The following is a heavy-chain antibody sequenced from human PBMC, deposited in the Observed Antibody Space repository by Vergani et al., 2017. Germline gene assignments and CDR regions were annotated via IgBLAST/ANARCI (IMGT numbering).Heavy chain of an antibody. J-gene: IGHJ6*02. D-gene: IGHD1-26*01. Sequence: EVQLVESGGGLVQPGGSLRLPCAASGFTFSSYDMHWVRPATGKGLEWVSAIGTAGDTDYPGSVKGRFTIPRENAKNSLYLQMNSLRAGDTAVYYCARGILSGPTYYYYGMDVWGQGTTVTVSS. CDR1: GFTFSSYD. CDR3: ARGILSGPTYYYYGMDV. V-gene: IGHV3-13*04. CDR2: IGTAGDT.